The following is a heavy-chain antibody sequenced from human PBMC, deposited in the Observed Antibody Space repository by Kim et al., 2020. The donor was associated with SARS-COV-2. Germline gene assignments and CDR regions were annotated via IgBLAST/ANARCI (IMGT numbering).Heavy chain of an antibody. D-gene: IGHD3-3*01. J-gene: IGHJ4*02. CDR3: ARRDDYFDY. Sequence: SETLSLTCAVYGGSFSGYYWSWIRQPPGKGLEWIGEINHSGSTNYNPSLKSRVTISVDTSKNQFSLKLSSVTAADTAVYYCARRDDYFDYWGQGTLVTVS. V-gene: IGHV4-34*01. CDR2: INHSGST. CDR1: GGSFSGYY.